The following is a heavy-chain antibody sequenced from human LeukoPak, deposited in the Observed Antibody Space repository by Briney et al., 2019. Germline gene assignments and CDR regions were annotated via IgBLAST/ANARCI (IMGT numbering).Heavy chain of an antibody. D-gene: IGHD4-17*01. CDR1: GFTFSSYW. CDR3: AREYYGVDY. CDR2: IKQDGSVK. Sequence: PGGFLRLSCAASGFTFSSYWMSWVRQAPGKGLEWVANIKQDGSVKNYVDSVKGRFTISRDNAKNSLYLQMNSLRAEDTAVYYCAREYYGVDYWGQGTLVTVSS. V-gene: IGHV3-7*01. J-gene: IGHJ4*02.